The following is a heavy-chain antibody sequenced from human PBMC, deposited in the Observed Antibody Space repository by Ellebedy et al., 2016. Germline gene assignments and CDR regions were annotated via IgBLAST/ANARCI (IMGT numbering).Heavy chain of an antibody. Sequence: GESLKISCQASGYYFSDYWIAWVRHMPGKGLEWMGIIFPGDSDTQYSPSFQGQVTISADRSITTAYPQWSSLKASDSAMYYCATLPSSTTRIDYWGQGTLVTVSS. CDR2: IFPGDSDT. J-gene: IGHJ4*02. CDR3: ATLPSSTTRIDY. CDR1: GYYFSDYW. D-gene: IGHD1-26*01. V-gene: IGHV5-51*01.